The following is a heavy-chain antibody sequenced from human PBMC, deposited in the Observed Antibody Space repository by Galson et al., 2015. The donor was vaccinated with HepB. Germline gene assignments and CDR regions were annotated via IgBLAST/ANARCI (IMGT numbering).Heavy chain of an antibody. CDR2: INPNSGGT. CDR1: GYTFTGYY. Sequence: SVKVSCKASGYTFTGYYMHWVRQAPGQGLEWMGRINPNSGGTNYAQKFQGRVTMTRDTSISTAYMELSRLRSDDTAVYYCAREGSSSWYYYYYMDVWGKGTTVTVSS. J-gene: IGHJ6*03. D-gene: IGHD6-13*01. CDR3: AREGSSSWYYYYYMDV. V-gene: IGHV1-2*06.